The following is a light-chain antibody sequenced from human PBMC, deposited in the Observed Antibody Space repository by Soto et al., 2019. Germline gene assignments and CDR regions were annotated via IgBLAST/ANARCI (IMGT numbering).Light chain of an antibody. Sequence: EIVMTQSPATLSVSPGERATLSCRASRSVSSNLAWYQQTPGQAPRLLIYGASTRATGIPARFSGSGSGTEFTLSISSLQSEDFAVYYCQQCNNWPPTFGGGTKVEIK. CDR2: GAS. CDR1: RSVSSN. J-gene: IGKJ4*01. CDR3: QQCNNWPPT. V-gene: IGKV3-15*01.